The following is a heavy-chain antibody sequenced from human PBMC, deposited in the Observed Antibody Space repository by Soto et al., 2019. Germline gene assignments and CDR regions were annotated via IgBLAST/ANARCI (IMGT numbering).Heavy chain of an antibody. J-gene: IGHJ6*02. V-gene: IGHV3-30*18. CDR2: ISYDGNIK. CDR3: AKVRLKYCRTTNCHLHDV. CDR1: EFTFSSYG. Sequence: PGGSLRLACAASEFTFSSYGMHWVRQAAGKGLEWVAVISYDGNIKSYADSVKGRFTTSRDNSKKTLYLQVNSLRTEDTAIYYCAKVRLKYCRTTNCHLHDVWGQGTTVTVSS. D-gene: IGHD2-2*01.